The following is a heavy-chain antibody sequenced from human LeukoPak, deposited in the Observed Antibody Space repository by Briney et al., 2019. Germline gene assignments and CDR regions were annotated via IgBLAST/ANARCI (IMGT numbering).Heavy chain of an antibody. J-gene: IGHJ5*02. V-gene: IGHV3-33*01. Sequence: GGSLRLSCAASGFTFSSYGMHWVRQAPGKGLEWVAVIWYDGSNKYYADSEKGRFTISRDNSKNTLYLQMNSLRAEDTAVYYCARDGVAVAGTYNWYDPWGQGTLVTVSS. CDR1: GFTFSSYG. CDR2: IWYDGSNK. CDR3: ARDGVAVAGTYNWYDP. D-gene: IGHD6-19*01.